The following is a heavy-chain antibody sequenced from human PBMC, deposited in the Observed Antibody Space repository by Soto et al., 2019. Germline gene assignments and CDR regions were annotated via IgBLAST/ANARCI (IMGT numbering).Heavy chain of an antibody. CDR1: GYTFTSYG. J-gene: IGHJ6*02. CDR2: ISAYNGNT. Sequence: QVQLVQSGAEVKKPGASVKVSCKASGYTFTSYGFSWVRQAPGQGLEWMGWISAYNGNTNYAQKVQGRVTMTTDTSTSRAYMELRSLRSDDTAVYYCASFSIAAADPYGMDVWGQGTTVTVSS. D-gene: IGHD6-13*01. V-gene: IGHV1-18*01. CDR3: ASFSIAAADPYGMDV.